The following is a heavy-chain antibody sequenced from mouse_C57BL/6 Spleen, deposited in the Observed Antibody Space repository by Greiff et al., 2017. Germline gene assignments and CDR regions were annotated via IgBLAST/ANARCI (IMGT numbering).Heavy chain of an antibody. CDR2: IDPEDGDT. V-gene: IGHV14-1*01. D-gene: IGHD4-1*01. J-gene: IGHJ1*03. CDR1: GFNIKDYY. CDR3: TRLTGASYWYFDV. Sequence: VQLQQSGAELVRPGASVKLSCTASGFNIKDYYMHWVKQRPEQGLEWIGRIDPEDGDTEYAPKFQGKATMTADTSSNTAYLQLSSLTSEDTAVYYCTRLTGASYWYFDVWGTGTTVTVSS.